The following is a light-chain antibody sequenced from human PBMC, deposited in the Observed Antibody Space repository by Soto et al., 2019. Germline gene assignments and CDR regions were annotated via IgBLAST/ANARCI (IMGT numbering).Light chain of an antibody. CDR3: QQFGTSPRYT. Sequence: EILLTQSPGTLSLSPGERATLSCRTSQSVGSTYLAWYQQKPGQAPRLLIYEASRRATGIPDRFSGSGSGTDFTLPISRLEPEDFAVYYCQQFGTSPRYTFGQGTKLEI. CDR2: EAS. CDR1: QSVGSTY. J-gene: IGKJ2*01. V-gene: IGKV3-20*01.